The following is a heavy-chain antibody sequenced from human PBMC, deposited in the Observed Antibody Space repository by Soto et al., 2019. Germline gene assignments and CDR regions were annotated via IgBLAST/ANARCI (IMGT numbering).Heavy chain of an antibody. J-gene: IGHJ2*01. CDR2: ISGSGGST. CDR3: ARRTVGGYFHL. Sequence: EVQLLESGGGLVQPGGSLRLSCAASGFTFSIYAMTWVRQAPGKGLEWVPAISGSGGSTYYADSVKGRFTISRDNSKNWLYWQMTSLRAENTAVYYCARRTVGGYFHLWGRGNLVPVSS. CDR1: GFTFSIYA. V-gene: IGHV3-23*01. D-gene: IGHD1-26*01.